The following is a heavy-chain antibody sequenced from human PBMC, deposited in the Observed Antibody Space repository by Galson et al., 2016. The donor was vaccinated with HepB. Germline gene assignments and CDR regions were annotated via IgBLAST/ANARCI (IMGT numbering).Heavy chain of an antibody. J-gene: IGHJ4*02. V-gene: IGHV4-39*07. D-gene: IGHD3-22*01. CDR1: GASISDNIYY. Sequence: SETLSLTCTVSGASISDNIYYWGWIRQPPGKGLEWVGSIKYGGRTFSNPSLRSRVSISVDTSKNQFSLKLRSVTAADTAVYYCAGGGDSRGYYLDSWGQGILVTVSS. CDR2: IKYGGRT. CDR3: AGGGDSRGYYLDS.